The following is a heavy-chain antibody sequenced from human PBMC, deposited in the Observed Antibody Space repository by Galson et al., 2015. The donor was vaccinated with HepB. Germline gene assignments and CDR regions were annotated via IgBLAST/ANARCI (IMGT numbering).Heavy chain of an antibody. D-gene: IGHD6-19*01. CDR1: GGSFSGYY. CDR2: TNHSGST. J-gene: IGHJ5*02. Sequence: AVYGGSFSGYYWSWICQPPGTGLEWIGETNHSGSTNYNPSLKSRVTILVDTSQNQFSLKLRSVTAADTAVYYCVERAVAGPLSWFDPWSQGTLVTVSS. V-gene: IGHV4-34*01. CDR3: VERAVAGPLSWFDP.